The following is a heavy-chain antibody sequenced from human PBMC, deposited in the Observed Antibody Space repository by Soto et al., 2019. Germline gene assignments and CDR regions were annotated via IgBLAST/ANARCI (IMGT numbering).Heavy chain of an antibody. V-gene: IGHV3-15*01. D-gene: IGHD6-19*01. CDR1: GFTFSNAW. CDR3: TTESSGWYRFYFQH. Sequence: GGSLRLSCAASGFTFSNAWMSWVRQAPGKGLEWVGRIKSKTDGGTTDYAAPVKGRFTISRDDSKNTLYRQMNSLKTEDTAVYYCTTESSGWYRFYFQHWGQGTLVTVSS. CDR2: IKSKTDGGTT. J-gene: IGHJ1*01.